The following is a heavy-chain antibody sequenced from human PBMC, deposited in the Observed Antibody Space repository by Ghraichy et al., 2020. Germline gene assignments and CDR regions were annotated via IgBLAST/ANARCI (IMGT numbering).Heavy chain of an antibody. J-gene: IGHJ5*02. CDR1: GYTFTSYD. V-gene: IGHV1-8*01. Sequence: ASVKVSCKASGYTFTSYDINWVRQATGQGLEWMGWMNPNSVNTGYAQKFQGRVTMTRNTSISTAYMELSSLRSEDTAVYYCATVYSSSWWGKNWFDPWGQGTLVTVSS. CDR3: ATVYSSSWWGKNWFDP. CDR2: MNPNSVNT. D-gene: IGHD6-13*01.